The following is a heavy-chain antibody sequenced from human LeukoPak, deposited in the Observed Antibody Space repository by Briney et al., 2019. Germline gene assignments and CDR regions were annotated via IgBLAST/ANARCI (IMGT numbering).Heavy chain of an antibody. CDR3: ARSPLGSNNYYYYYYMDV. V-gene: IGHV1-69*05. Sequence: RASVKVSCKASGGTFSSYAISWVRQAPGQGLEWMGGIIPIFGTANYAQKFQGRVTITTDESTSTAYMELSSLRSEDTAVYYCARSPLGSNNYYYYYYMDVWGKGTTVTVSS. CDR1: GGTFSSYA. J-gene: IGHJ6*03. CDR2: IIPIFGTA. D-gene: IGHD6-13*01.